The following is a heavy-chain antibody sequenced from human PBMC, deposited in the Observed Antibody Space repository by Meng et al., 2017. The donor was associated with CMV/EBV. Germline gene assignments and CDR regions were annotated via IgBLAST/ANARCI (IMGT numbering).Heavy chain of an antibody. CDR1: GFTFSSYW. CDR2: INSDGSST. J-gene: IGHJ4*02. V-gene: IGHV3-74*01. CDR3: ARDVRGYSGHETSFDY. Sequence: EXQLVEXXXGLVQPGXSLRLSXAASGFTFSSYWMHWVRQAPGKGLVWVSRINSDGSSTSYADSVKGRFTISRDNAKNTLYLQMNSLRAEDTAVYYCARDVRGYSGHETSFDYWGQGTLVTVSS. D-gene: IGHD5-12*01.